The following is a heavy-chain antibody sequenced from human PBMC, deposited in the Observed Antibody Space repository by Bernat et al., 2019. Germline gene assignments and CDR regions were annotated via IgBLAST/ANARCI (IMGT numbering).Heavy chain of an antibody. Sequence: VQLVESGGGLVKPGGSLRLSCAASGFTFSSYSMNWVRQAPGKGLEWVAVIWYDGSNKYYADSVKGRFTISRDNSKNTLYLKMNSLRAEDTAVYYCARDLYPTVTTYYFDYWGQGTLVTVSS. CDR3: ARDLYPTVTTYYFDY. D-gene: IGHD4-17*01. V-gene: IGHV3-33*08. CDR2: IWYDGSNK. CDR1: GFTFSSYS. J-gene: IGHJ4*02.